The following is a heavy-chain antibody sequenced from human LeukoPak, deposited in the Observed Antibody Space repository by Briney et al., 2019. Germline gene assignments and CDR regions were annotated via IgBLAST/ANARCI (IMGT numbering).Heavy chain of an antibody. Sequence: GGSLRLSCAASGFTFDDYGMSWVRQAPGKGLEWVSGISWNGGSTGYADSVKGRFTISRDNAKNSLYLQMNSLRAEDTALYYCARVKFGPGNYYMDVWGKGTTVTVSS. CDR3: ARVKFGPGNYYMDV. CDR2: ISWNGGST. D-gene: IGHD3-10*01. CDR1: GFTFDDYG. J-gene: IGHJ6*03. V-gene: IGHV3-20*04.